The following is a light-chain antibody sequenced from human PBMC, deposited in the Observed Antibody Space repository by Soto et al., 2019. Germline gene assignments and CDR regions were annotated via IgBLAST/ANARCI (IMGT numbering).Light chain of an antibody. V-gene: IGLV2-14*03. CDR1: SSDVGGHNY. J-gene: IGLJ2*01. Sequence: QSALTQVASVSASPGQSITISCTGTSSDVGGHNYVSWYQQHPGNAPKLMIYNVDYRPSGISNRFSGSKSGNTASLTISGLQADGEAYYYCSSYADSSTVVFGGGTKVTVL. CDR3: SSYADSSTVV. CDR2: NVD.